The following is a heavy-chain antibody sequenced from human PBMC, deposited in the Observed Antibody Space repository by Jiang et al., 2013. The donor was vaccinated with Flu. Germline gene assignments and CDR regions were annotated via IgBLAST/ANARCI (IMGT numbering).Heavy chain of an antibody. Sequence: SGAEVKKPGASVQVSCKASGYTFTDYFMHWVRQAPGQGLEWMGFINPNGGGTNYAQKFQGRVTMTRDTSISTVYMELSRLVSDDTAVCYCARDPPSREMATFMGDYDYWGQGTLVTVSS. D-gene: IGHD5-24*01. CDR2: INPNGGGT. V-gene: IGHV1-2*02. CDR1: GYTFTDYF. CDR3: ARDPPSREMATFMGDYDY. J-gene: IGHJ4*02.